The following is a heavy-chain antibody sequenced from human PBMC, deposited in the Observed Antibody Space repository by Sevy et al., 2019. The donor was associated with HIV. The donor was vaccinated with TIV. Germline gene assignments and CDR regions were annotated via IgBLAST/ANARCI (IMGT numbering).Heavy chain of an antibody. CDR3: ARCPGVVPAATEVFDY. CDR2: INHSGST. J-gene: IGHJ4*02. V-gene: IGHV4-34*01. Sequence: SETLSLTCAVYGGSFSGYYWSWIRQPPGKGLEWIGQINHSGSTNYNPSLKSRVTISVDTSKNQFSLKLSSVTAADTAVYYCARCPGVVPAATEVFDYWGQGTLVTVSS. D-gene: IGHD2-2*01. CDR1: GGSFSGYY.